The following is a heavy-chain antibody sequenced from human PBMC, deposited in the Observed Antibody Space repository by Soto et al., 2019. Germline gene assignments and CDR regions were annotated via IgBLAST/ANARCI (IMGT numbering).Heavy chain of an antibody. CDR1: GFNFNTFA. Sequence: GGSLRLSCAASGFNFNTFAMSWIRQAPGKGLEWVSHISSSGGSRDYADSVRGRFTISRDNSKNVLYLQMNSLRADDTAAYYCAKDPPSPCSASGVDPWGKGTLVTVSS. J-gene: IGHJ5*02. D-gene: IGHD6-25*01. CDR3: AKDPPSPCSASGVDP. CDR2: ISSSGGSR. V-gene: IGHV3-23*01.